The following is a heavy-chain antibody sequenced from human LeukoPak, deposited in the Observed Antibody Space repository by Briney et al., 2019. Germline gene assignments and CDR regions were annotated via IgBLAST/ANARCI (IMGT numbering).Heavy chain of an antibody. D-gene: IGHD3-22*01. CDR3: ASLTDSGYYDY. CDR2: ISNDGGGT. V-gene: IGHV3-64*01. J-gene: IGHJ4*02. Sequence: GGSLRLSCAASGFTFRRYSMHWVRQAPGKGLEYVSAISNDGGGTYYANFVEGRFTISRDNSKNMLYLQMGSLRVEDMAVYYCASLTDSGYYDYWGQGTLVTVSS. CDR1: GFTFRRYS.